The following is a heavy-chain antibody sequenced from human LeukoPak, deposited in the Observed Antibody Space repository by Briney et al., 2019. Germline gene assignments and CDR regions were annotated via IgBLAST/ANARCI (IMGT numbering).Heavy chain of an antibody. CDR1: GGSISSSSYF. V-gene: IGHV4-39*07. CDR3: AREPGD. Sequence: SETLSLTCTVSGGSISSSSYFWGWIRQPPGKGLERIGNIYYSGSTYYNPSLKSRLTISVDTSKNQFSLRLSSVTAADTAVYYCAREPGDWGQGTLVTVSS. CDR2: IYYSGST. D-gene: IGHD2-2*01. J-gene: IGHJ4*02.